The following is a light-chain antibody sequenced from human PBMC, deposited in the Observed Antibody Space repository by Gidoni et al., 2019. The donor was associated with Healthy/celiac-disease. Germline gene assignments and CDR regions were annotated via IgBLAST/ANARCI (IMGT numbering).Light chain of an antibody. J-gene: IGLJ1*01. V-gene: IGLV3-1*01. CDR2: QDS. Sequence: SYALTQPPSVSVSPGQTASITCSGDKLGDKYACWYQQKPGQSPVLVIYQDSKRPSGIPERFSGSNSGNTATLTISGTQAMDEADYYCQAWDSRHDVFGTGTKVTVL. CDR3: QAWDSRHDV. CDR1: KLGDKY.